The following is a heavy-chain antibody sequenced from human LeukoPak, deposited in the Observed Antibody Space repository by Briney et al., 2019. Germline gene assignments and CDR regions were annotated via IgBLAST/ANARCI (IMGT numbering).Heavy chain of an antibody. J-gene: IGHJ6*03. CDR1: GYTFNSYG. CDR3: ARDQYYYGSGSYGSYYYYMDV. CDR2: INPNSGGT. V-gene: IGHV1-2*02. D-gene: IGHD3-10*01. Sequence: ASVKVSCKASGYTFNSYGISWVRQAPGQGLEWMGWINPNSGGTNYAQKFQGRVTMTRDTSISTAYMELSRLRSDDTAVYYCARDQYYYGSGSYGSYYYYMDVWGKGTTVTISS.